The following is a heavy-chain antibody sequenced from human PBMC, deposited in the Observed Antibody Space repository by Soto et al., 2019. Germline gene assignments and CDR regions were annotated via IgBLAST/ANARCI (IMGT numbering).Heavy chain of an antibody. D-gene: IGHD6-13*01. J-gene: IGHJ5*02. V-gene: IGHV4-59*01. CDR1: GGSISSYY. CDR3: ASTTTEYSSSWYVGWFDP. CDR2: IYYSGST. Sequence: QVQLQESGPGLVKPSETLSLTCTVSGGSISSYYWSWIRQPPGKGLEWIGYIYYSGSTNYNPSLKSRVTISADTSKNQFSLKLSSVTAADTAVYYCASTTTEYSSSWYVGWFDPWGQGTLVTVSS.